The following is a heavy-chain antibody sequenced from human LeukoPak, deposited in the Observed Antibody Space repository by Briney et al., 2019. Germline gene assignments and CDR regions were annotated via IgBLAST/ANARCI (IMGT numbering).Heavy chain of an antibody. CDR3: ASTRVTIQETTQN. CDR1: GFTISGNY. D-gene: IGHD3-9*01. J-gene: IGHJ4*02. Sequence: GSLRLSCAASGFTISGNYMTWVRQAPGKGLEWVSVIYGGGSTYYANSVKGRFTISRHDSENTVYIQMNSLRPADTAVYYCASTRVTIQETTQNWGKGTLATVPP. CDR2: IYGGGST. V-gene: IGHV3-53*04.